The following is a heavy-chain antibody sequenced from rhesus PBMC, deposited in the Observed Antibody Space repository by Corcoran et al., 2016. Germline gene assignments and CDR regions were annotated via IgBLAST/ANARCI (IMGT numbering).Heavy chain of an antibody. D-gene: IGHD3-34*01. CDR3: ASSAPFRGWGFLDV. CDR2: IYGSGTST. V-gene: IGHV4-169*02. J-gene: IGHJ5-1*01. CDR1: GGSISSSY. Sequence: QLQLQESGPGLVKPSETLSVTCAVSGGSISSSYWSWIRQAPGKGLEWIGYIYGSGTSTTYNPSRKSRVTLSVDTSKNQLSLKLSSVTAADTAVYYCASSAPFRGWGFLDVWGPGVLVTVSS.